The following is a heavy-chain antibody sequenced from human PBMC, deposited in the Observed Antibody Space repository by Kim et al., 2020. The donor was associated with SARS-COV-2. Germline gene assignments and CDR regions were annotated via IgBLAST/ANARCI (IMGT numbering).Heavy chain of an antibody. J-gene: IGHJ4*02. Sequence: SETLSLTCAVSGGSISSSNWWSWVRQPPGKGLEWIGEIYHSGSTNYNPSLKSRVTISVDKSKNQFSLKLSSVTAADTAVYYCARLPSRAVRGVILDYWGQGTLVTVSS. CDR1: GGSISSSNW. CDR2: IYHSGST. CDR3: ARLPSRAVRGVILDY. V-gene: IGHV4-4*02. D-gene: IGHD3-10*01.